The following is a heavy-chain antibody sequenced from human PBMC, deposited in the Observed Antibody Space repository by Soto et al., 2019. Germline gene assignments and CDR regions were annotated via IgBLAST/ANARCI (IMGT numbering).Heavy chain of an antibody. CDR2: ISYDGSER. V-gene: IGHV3-30*18. CDR3: AKDSVALPQRIAEAGTTGY. D-gene: IGHD6-19*01. CDR1: GFTFRNYG. J-gene: IGHJ4*02. Sequence: QVQLAESGGGVVQPGRSLRLSCVASGFTFRNYGMHWVRQAPGKGLEWVAVISYDGSERYYIDSVKGRFTISRDNSKNKLYLQMTSLRPEDTAVYYCAKDSVALPQRIAEAGTTGYWGQGTMIIVSS.